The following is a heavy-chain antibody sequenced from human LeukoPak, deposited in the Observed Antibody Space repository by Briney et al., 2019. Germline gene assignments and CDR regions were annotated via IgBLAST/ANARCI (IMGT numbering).Heavy chain of an antibody. CDR2: INDRGVTT. D-gene: IGHD6-13*01. Sequence: PGGSLRLSCAASGFTFSSYAMSWVRQAPGKGLEWISAINDRGVTTYYADSVKGRFIVSRDNSKNALYLEINSLRTDDTAVYYCAKDDSSSWLEYFQHWGQGTLVTVSS. CDR1: GFTFSSYA. CDR3: AKDDSSSWLEYFQH. V-gene: IGHV3-23*01. J-gene: IGHJ1*01.